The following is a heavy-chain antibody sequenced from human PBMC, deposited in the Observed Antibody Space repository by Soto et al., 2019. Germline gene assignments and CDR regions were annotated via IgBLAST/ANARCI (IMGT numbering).Heavy chain of an antibody. CDR1: GYPYTNSD. J-gene: IGHJ6*02. Sequence: QVQLVQSGAEVRKPGASVKVSCKASGYPYTNSDMHWVRQAPGQGLEWMGWIHPNTGGTNYAQKFHGRVTMTRDTSVSTVYMELNMLTSDDTAIYFCASDFRTRGWFRQAGNFAMDVWGQGTTVTVS. CDR3: ASDFRTRGWFRQAGNFAMDV. CDR2: IHPNTGGT. D-gene: IGHD6-19*01. V-gene: IGHV1-2*02.